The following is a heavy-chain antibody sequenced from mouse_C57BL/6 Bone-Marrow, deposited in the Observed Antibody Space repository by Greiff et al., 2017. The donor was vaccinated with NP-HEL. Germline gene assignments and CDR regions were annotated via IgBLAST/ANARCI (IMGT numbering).Heavy chain of an antibody. CDR3: ARWLLSFYFDY. V-gene: IGHV5-16*01. CDR1: GFTFSDYY. J-gene: IGHJ2*01. CDR2: INYDGSST. D-gene: IGHD2-3*01. Sequence: EVQLQESEGGLVQPGSSMKLSCTASGFTFSDYYMAWVRQVPEKGLEWVANINYDGSSTYYLDSLKSRFIISRDNAKNILYLQMSSLKSEDTATYYCARWLLSFYFDYWGQGTTLTVSS.